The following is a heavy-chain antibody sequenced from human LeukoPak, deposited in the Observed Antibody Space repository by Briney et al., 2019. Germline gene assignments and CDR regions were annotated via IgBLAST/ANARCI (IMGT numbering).Heavy chain of an antibody. CDR3: AREAMVRGVMIGY. CDR1: GYTFTSYY. CDR2: IIPIFGTA. D-gene: IGHD3-10*01. J-gene: IGHJ4*02. V-gene: IGHV1-69*13. Sequence: SVKVSCKASGYTFTSYYMHWVRQAPGQGLEWMGGIIPIFGTANYAQKFQGRVTITADESTSTAYMELSSLRSEDTAVYYCAREAMVRGVMIGYWGQGTLVTVSS.